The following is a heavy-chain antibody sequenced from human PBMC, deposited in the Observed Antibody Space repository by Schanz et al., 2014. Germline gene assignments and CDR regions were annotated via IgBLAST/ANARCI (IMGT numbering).Heavy chain of an antibody. CDR1: GFTLSSYA. Sequence: DVQLAESGGGLVQPGGSLRLSCAASGFTLSSYALSWVRQSPGKGLEWVSAINTADTTYYADSVKGRFTVSRDNSKNTVYLHMNSLRDEDTAVYYCASERGYSYGYGAFDIWGQGTMVTVSS. CDR2: INTADTT. D-gene: IGHD5-18*01. V-gene: IGHV3-23*04. CDR3: ASERGYSYGYGAFDI. J-gene: IGHJ3*02.